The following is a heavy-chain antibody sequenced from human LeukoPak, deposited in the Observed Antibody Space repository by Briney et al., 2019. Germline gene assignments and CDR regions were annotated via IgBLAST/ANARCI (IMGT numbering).Heavy chain of an antibody. J-gene: IGHJ5*02. CDR3: AKGEGILRYFDWSSHNWFDP. Sequence: ASVKVSCKASGYAFTSYYMHWVRQAPGQGLEWMGIINPSGGSTSYAQKFQGRVTMTRDTSTSTVYMELSSLRAEDTAVYYCAKGEGILRYFDWSSHNWFDPWGQGTLVTVSS. V-gene: IGHV1-46*01. D-gene: IGHD3-9*01. CDR1: GYAFTSYY. CDR2: INPSGGST.